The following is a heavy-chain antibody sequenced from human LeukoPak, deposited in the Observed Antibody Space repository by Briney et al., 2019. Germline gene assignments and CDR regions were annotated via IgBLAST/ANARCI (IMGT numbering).Heavy chain of an antibody. V-gene: IGHV4-31*02. J-gene: IGHJ3*02. CDR3: ARFYGGNSGMLPRATFDI. CDR2: IYYSGST. CDR1: GFTLSDHY. Sequence: LRLSCAASGFTLSDHYMDWVRQAPGKGLEWIGYIYYSGSTYYNPSLRSRVTISVDMSKNQFSLKLNSVTAADTAVYYCARFYGGNSGMLPRATFDIWGQGTMDTVSS. D-gene: IGHD4-23*01.